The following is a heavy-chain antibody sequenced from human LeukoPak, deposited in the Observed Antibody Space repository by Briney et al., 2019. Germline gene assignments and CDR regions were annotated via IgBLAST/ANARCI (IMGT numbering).Heavy chain of an antibody. V-gene: IGHV3-30*18. D-gene: IGHD5-12*01. Sequence: GGSLRLSCAASGSTFSSYGMHWVRQAPGKGLEWVAVISYDGSNKYYADSVKGRLTISRDNSKNTLYLQMNSLRAEDTAVYYCAKDGGGYDFDYWGQGTLVTVSS. CDR3: AKDGGGYDFDY. J-gene: IGHJ4*02. CDR1: GSTFSSYG. CDR2: ISYDGSNK.